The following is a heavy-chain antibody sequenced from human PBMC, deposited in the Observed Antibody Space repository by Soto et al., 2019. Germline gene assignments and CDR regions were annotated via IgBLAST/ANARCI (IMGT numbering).Heavy chain of an antibody. CDR3: ARENAIAAGDGY. J-gene: IGHJ4*02. CDR1: GFTFSNSW. Sequence: PGGSLRLSCVASGFTFSNSWMNWVRQAPGKGLEWVANIKQDGSEKYYVDSVKGRFTISRDNAKNSLYLQMNSLRAEDTAVYYCARENAIAAGDGYWGQGTLVTVSS. V-gene: IGHV3-7*05. D-gene: IGHD6-13*01. CDR2: IKQDGSEK.